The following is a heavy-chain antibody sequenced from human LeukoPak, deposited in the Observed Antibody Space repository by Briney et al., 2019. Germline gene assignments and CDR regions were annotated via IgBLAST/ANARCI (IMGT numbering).Heavy chain of an antibody. CDR2: IYYSGST. D-gene: IGHD6-19*01. V-gene: IGHV4-59*01. J-gene: IGHJ5*02. CDR1: GGSISSSY. CDR3: ARSSSGWSRFDP. Sequence: PSETLSLTCTVSGGSISSSYWSWIRQPPGKGLEWIGYIYYSGSTNYNPSLKSRVTISVDTSKNQFSLKLSSVTAADTAVYYCARSSSGWSRFDPWGQGTLVTVSS.